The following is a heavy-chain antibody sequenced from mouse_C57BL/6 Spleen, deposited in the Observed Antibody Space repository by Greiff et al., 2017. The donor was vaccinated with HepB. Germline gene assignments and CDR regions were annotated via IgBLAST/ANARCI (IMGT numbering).Heavy chain of an antibody. J-gene: IGHJ4*01. CDR1: GFSINSDCY. Sequence: EVQLQESGPSLVRPSQTLSLTCTVTGFSINSDCYWIWIRQFPGNKLEYIGYTFYSGITYYNPSFESRTYITRDTSKNQFSLKLSSVTTEDTATYYCARGDGSSWGYAMDYWGQGTSVTVSS. CDR3: ARGDGSSWGYAMDY. D-gene: IGHD1-1*01. V-gene: IGHV3-3*01. CDR2: TFYSGIT.